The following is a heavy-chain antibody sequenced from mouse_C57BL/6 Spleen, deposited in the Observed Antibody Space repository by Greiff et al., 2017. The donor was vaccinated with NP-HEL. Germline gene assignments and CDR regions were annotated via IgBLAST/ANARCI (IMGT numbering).Heavy chain of an antibody. J-gene: IGHJ4*01. V-gene: IGHV1-26*01. CDR2: INPNNGGT. Sequence: VQLQQSGPELVKPGASVKISCKASGYTFTDYYMNWVKQSHGKSLEWIGDINPNNGGTSYNQKFKGKATLTVDKSSSTAYMERRSLTSEDSAVYYCARGTWVEYWGQGTSVTVSS. CDR1: GYTFTDYY. CDR3: ARGTWVEY.